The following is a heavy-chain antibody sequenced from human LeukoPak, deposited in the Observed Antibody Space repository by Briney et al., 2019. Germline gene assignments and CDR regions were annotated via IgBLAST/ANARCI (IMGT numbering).Heavy chain of an antibody. CDR2: IYSSGST. V-gene: IGHV4-39*07. CDR1: GVSISSGSNY. Sequence: PSETLSLTCSVSGVSISSGSNYWGWIRQPPGKTLEWIGSIYSSGSTYYNPSLKSRVIILIDTAKNHFSLKLSSVTAADTAVYYCARGYDIYDYWGQGTLVTVSS. J-gene: IGHJ4*02. CDR3: ARGYDIYDY. D-gene: IGHD3-22*01.